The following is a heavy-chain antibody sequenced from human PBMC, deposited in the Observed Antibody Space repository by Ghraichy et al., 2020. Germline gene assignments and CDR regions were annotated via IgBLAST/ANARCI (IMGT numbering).Heavy chain of an antibody. CDR2: ISSSSSTI. Sequence: GGSLRLYCAASGFTFSSYSMNWVRQAPGKGLEWVSYISSSSSTIYYADSVKGRFTISRDNVKNSLYLQMNSLGDEDTAVYYCARDVYDFWSGYYPQYYFDYWGQGTLVTVSS. CDR1: GFTFSSYS. V-gene: IGHV3-48*02. D-gene: IGHD3-3*01. CDR3: ARDVYDFWSGYYPQYYFDY. J-gene: IGHJ4*02.